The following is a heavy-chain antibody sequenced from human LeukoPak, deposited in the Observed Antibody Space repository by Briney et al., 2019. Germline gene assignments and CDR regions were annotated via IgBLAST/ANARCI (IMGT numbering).Heavy chain of an antibody. J-gene: IGHJ4*02. CDR2: IWYDGSNK. Sequence: GGSLRLSCAASGFTFSSYGMHWVRQAPGKGLEWVSVIWYDGSNKYYADSVKGRFTISRDNSKNTLYLQMNSLRAEDTAVYYCARDYAYRDLIYWGQGTLVTVSS. D-gene: IGHD3-16*01. V-gene: IGHV3-33*01. CDR3: ARDYAYRDLIY. CDR1: GFTFSSYG.